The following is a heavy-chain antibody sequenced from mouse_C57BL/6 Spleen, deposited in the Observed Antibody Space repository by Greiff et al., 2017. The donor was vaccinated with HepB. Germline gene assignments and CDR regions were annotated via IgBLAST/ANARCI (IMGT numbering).Heavy chain of an antibody. CDR1: GYTFTSYG. CDR3: ARWSTMVTTEETWFAY. V-gene: IGHV1-81*01. D-gene: IGHD2-2*01. J-gene: IGHJ3*01. Sequence: VQLQQSGAELARPGASVKLSCKASGYTFTSYGISWVKQRTGQGLEWIGEIYPRSGNTYYNEKFKGKATLTADKSSSTAYMELRSLTSEDSVVYFCARWSTMVTTEETWFAYWGQGTLVTVSA. CDR2: IYPRSGNT.